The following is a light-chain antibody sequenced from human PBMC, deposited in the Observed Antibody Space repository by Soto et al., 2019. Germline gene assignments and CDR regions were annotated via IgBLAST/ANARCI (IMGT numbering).Light chain of an antibody. Sequence: DIQMTQSPSTLSAYVGDRVTFTCRASQSISTWLAWYQQKPGKAPKLLIYDASSLQSDVPSRFSGSGSGTEFPLSISALQTHDFARDYCQQYMNYATFGQGTKVEIK. CDR1: QSISTW. CDR3: QQYMNYAT. CDR2: DAS. J-gene: IGKJ1*01. V-gene: IGKV1-5*01.